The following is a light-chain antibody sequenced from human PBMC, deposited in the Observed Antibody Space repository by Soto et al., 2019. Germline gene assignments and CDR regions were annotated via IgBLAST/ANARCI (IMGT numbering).Light chain of an antibody. CDR1: QSIRGW. V-gene: IGKV1-5*01. CDR2: DGS. Sequence: LQMTQSPSTLPASVGDRVTITCRASQSIRGWLAWYQQKPGKAPSLLIYDGSSLQSGVPSRFSGRGSGTLFTLTISSLQPNDFASYYCQQYDTYPYAFGQGTKVEIK. J-gene: IGKJ2*01. CDR3: QQYDTYPYA.